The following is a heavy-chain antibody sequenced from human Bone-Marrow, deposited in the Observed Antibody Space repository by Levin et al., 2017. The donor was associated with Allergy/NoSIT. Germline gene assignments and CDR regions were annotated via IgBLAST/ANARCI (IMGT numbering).Heavy chain of an antibody. J-gene: IGHJ4*02. D-gene: IGHD3-10*01. V-gene: IGHV4-59*08. Sequence: SETLSLTCTVSGGSISSYYWSWIRQPPGKGLEWIGYIYYSGSTNYNPSLKSRVTISVDTSKNQFSLKLSSVTAADTAVYYCARLYYYGSGSAAYYFDYWGQGTLVTVSS. CDR2: IYYSGST. CDR3: ARLYYYGSGSAAYYFDY. CDR1: GGSISSYY.